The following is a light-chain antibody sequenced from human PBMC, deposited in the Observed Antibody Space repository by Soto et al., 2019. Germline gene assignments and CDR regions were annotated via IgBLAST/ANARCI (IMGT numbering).Light chain of an antibody. Sequence: EIVLTQSPGTLSLSPGERATLSCRASQSVSSSYLAWYQQKPGQAPRLLIYGASCRATGIPDRFSGSGSGTDFTLTIRRLEPEDFAVYYCQQLRTFGQGTKVDIK. CDR2: GAS. CDR3: QQLRT. J-gene: IGKJ1*01. CDR1: QSVSSSY. V-gene: IGKV3-20*01.